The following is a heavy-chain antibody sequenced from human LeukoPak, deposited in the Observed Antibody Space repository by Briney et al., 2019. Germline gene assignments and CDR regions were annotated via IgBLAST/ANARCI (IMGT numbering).Heavy chain of an antibody. J-gene: IGHJ4*02. CDR1: GFTFDDSV. CDR3: ARDWFTRLGESSPDRAFDY. V-gene: IGHV3-20*04. Sequence: GGSLRLPCAASGFTFDDSVMSWVRQVPGKGLEWVSGINWNGGSTGYVDSVKGRFTISRDNAKNSLYLQMNSLRAEDTALYYCARDWFTRLGESSPDRAFDYWGQGTLVTVSS. CDR2: INWNGGST. D-gene: IGHD3-16*02.